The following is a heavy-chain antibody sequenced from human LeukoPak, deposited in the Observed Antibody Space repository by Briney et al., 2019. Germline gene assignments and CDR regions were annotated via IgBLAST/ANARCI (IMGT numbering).Heavy chain of an antibody. Sequence: SETLSLTCAVYGGSFSGYYWSWIRQPPGKGLEWIGEINHSGSTNYNPSLKSRVTISVDTSKNQFSLRLGSVTAADTAVYYCASARDYDSSGYYGWGQGTLVTVSS. V-gene: IGHV4-34*01. J-gene: IGHJ4*02. CDR2: INHSGST. D-gene: IGHD3-22*01. CDR1: GGSFSGYY. CDR3: ASARDYDSSGYYG.